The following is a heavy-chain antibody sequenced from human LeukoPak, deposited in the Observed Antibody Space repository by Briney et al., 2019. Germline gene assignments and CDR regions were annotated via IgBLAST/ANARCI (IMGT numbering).Heavy chain of an antibody. CDR1: GFTFSSYA. CDR2: ISGSGGST. D-gene: IGHD1-7*01. J-gene: IGHJ5*02. V-gene: IGHV3-23*01. CDR3: AKGLVGNWNYDWFDP. Sequence: GGSLRLSCAASGFTFSSYAMSWVRQAPGKGLEWGSAISGSGGSTYYADSVKGRFTISRDNSKNTLYLQMNSLRAEDTAVYYCAKGLVGNWNYDWFDPWGQGTLVTVSS.